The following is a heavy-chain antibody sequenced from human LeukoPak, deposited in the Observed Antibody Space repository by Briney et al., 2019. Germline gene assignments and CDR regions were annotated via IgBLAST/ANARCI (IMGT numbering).Heavy chain of an antibody. CDR1: GFTVSSNY. V-gene: IGHV3-53*01. Sequence: GGSLRLSCAASGFTVSSNYMSWVRQAPGKGLEWVSVIYSGGSIYYADSVKGRFTISRDNSKNTLYLQMNSLRAEDTAVYYCAREVRGVAFDYWGQGTLVTVSS. D-gene: IGHD3-10*01. CDR2: IYSGGSI. J-gene: IGHJ4*02. CDR3: AREVRGVAFDY.